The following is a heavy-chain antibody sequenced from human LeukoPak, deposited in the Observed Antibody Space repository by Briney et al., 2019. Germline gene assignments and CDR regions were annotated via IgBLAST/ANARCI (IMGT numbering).Heavy chain of an antibody. CDR1: GGSISSSSYY. J-gene: IGHJ4*02. CDR2: IYYSGST. D-gene: IGHD2-15*01. CDR3: ARLHCSGGSCYYFDY. Sequence: PSETLSLTCTVSGGSISSSSYYWGWIRQPPGKGLEWIGSIYYSGSTYYNPSLKSRVTISVDTSKNQFSLKLSSVTAADTAVYYCARLHCSGGSCYYFDYWGQGTLVTVPS. V-gene: IGHV4-39*01.